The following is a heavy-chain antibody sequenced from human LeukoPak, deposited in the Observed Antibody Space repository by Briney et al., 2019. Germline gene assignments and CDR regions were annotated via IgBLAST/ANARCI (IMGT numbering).Heavy chain of an antibody. CDR1: GFTFSSYA. D-gene: IGHD6-19*01. CDR2: LSGSGDNT. J-gene: IGHJ4*02. V-gene: IGHV3-23*01. CDR3: AKGDIAVAGIDSFDY. Sequence: GGSLRLSCAASGFTFSSYAMSWVRKAPGKGLEWVSGLSGSGDNTYYADSVKGRFTISRDNSKNTLYLEMNSLRAEDTAVYYCAKGDIAVAGIDSFDYWGQGTLVTVSS.